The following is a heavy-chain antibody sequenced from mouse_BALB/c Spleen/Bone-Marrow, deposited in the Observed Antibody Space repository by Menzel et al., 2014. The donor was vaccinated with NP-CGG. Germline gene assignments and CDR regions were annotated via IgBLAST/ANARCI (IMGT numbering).Heavy chain of an antibody. V-gene: IGHV2-9*02. D-gene: IGHD2-1*01. CDR1: GFSLTSYG. CDR2: IWPGGST. CDR3: ARDRGGNYGYAMDY. J-gene: IGHJ4*01. Sequence: QVQLKQSGPGLVAPSQSLSITCTVSGFSLTSYGVHWVRQSPGKGLEWLGVIWPGGSTNYNSALMSRLTISEDNSKSQVFLKMNSLQTDDTAIYYCARDRGGNYGYAMDYWGQGTSVTVSS.